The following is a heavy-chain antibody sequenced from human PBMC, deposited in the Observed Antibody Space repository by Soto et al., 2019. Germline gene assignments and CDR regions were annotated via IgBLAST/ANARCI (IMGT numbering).Heavy chain of an antibody. CDR1: GFIFSTYV. J-gene: IGHJ6*02. CDR3: AKGEHCSSTSCFFYYYGMDV. Sequence: QVQLVESGGGVVQTGRSLRLSCAASGFIFSTYVMHWVRQAPGKGLEWVAAISYDGSKKYYADSVKGRLTITRDNSKNTVNLQMNTLRVEDAAVYYCAKGEHCSSTSCFFYYYGMDVWGQGTTVAVSS. V-gene: IGHV3-30*18. CDR2: ISYDGSKK. D-gene: IGHD2-2*01.